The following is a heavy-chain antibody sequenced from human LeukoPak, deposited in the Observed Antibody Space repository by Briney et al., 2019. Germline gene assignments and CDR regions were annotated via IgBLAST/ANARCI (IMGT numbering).Heavy chain of an antibody. CDR1: GFTFSSYS. CDR3: ANGGVKSGWYDS. V-gene: IGHV3-23*01. Sequence: GGSLRLSCAASGFTFSSYSMNWVRQAPGKGLEWVSLISGSGGTTYYADSVKGRFTISRDNSKNTLYLQMNSLRAEDTAVYYCANGGVKSGWYDSWGQGTPVTVSS. J-gene: IGHJ5*01. D-gene: IGHD2-8*02. CDR2: ISGSGGTT.